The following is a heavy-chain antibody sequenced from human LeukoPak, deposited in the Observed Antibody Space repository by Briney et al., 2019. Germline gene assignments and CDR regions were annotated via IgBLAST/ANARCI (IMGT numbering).Heavy chain of an antibody. D-gene: IGHD2-2*01. Sequence: PSETLSLTCAVYGGSFSGYYWSWIRQPPGKGLEWIGEIKHSGSTNYNPSLKSRVTISVDTSKNQFSLKLSSVTAADTAVYYCARASGGDIVVVPAARRLDYWGQGTLVTVSS. CDR3: ARASGGDIVVVPAARRLDY. CDR2: IKHSGST. J-gene: IGHJ4*02. V-gene: IGHV4-34*01. CDR1: GGSFSGYY.